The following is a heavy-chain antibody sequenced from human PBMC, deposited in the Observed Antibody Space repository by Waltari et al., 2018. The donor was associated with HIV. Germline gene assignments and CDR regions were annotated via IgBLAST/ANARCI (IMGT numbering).Heavy chain of an antibody. CDR3: AKEAAVSAGPLDS. CDR2: MCGSYNST. J-gene: IGHJ4*02. Sequence: EVHFAESGGGLVQPGGSLRISCVLSGLTGSTSALTWVRQAPGKGLQWVAIMCGSYNSTHYADSVRDRFIISRDDSQNTMSLQMDSLTINDTAVYYCAKEAAVSAGPLDSWGQGIVVIVSS. CDR1: GLTGSTSA. D-gene: IGHD6-19*01. V-gene: IGHV3-23*05.